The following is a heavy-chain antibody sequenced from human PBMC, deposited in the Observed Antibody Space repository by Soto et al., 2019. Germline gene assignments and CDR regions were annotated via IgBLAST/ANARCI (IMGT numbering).Heavy chain of an antibody. J-gene: IGHJ6*02. CDR2: IIPIVGTA. V-gene: IGHV1-69*12. CDR3: ARAHTGVRFYYGMEV. Sequence: QVQLVQSGAEVKKPGSSVKVSCKASGGTFSSYAISWVRQAPGQGLEWMGGIIPIVGTANYAQKFQGRVTITADESTSTTYMELSILRSEDTAVEYCARAHTGVRFYYGMEVWGQGPRVTVSS. D-gene: IGHD3-10*01. CDR1: GGTFSSYA.